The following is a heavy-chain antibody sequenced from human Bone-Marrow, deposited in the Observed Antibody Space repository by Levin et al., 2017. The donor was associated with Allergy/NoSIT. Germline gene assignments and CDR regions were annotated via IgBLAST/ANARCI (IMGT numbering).Heavy chain of an antibody. D-gene: IGHD6-13*01. CDR1: GFVFDTYG. CDR3: ARDSGKIAVAGTVPLGFAD. CDR2: ISYDGKTK. Sequence: GGSLRLSCGGSGFVFDTYGIHWVRQAPGKGLEWVAVISYDGKTKYYADSVKGRFTISRDNAKNMLYLQMNSLRPEDTAVYYCARDSGKIAVAGTVPLGFADGGQGTLVTVSS. V-gene: IGHV3-30*03. J-gene: IGHJ4*02.